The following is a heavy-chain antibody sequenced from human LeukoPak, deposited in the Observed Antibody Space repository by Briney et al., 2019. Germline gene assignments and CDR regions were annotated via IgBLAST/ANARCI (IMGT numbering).Heavy chain of an antibody. J-gene: IGHJ4*02. Sequence: DSVKGRFTISRDNSKNTLDLQMNSLRADDTAVYYCVKELGPFPGFDYWGQGTLVTVSS. D-gene: IGHD3-16*01. V-gene: IGHV3-33*06. CDR3: VKELGPFPGFDY.